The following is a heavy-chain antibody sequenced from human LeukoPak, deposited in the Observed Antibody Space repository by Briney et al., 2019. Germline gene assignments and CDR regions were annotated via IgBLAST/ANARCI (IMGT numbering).Heavy chain of an antibody. D-gene: IGHD4-17*01. CDR1: GYTLTELS. CDR2: FDPEDGET. CDR3: ARDYGDHKDLFYYYGMDV. V-gene: IGHV1-24*01. J-gene: IGHJ6*02. Sequence: RASVKVSCKVSGYTLTELSMHWVRQAPGKGLEWMGGFDPEDGETIYAQKFQGRVTMTEDTSTDTAYMELSSLRSEDTAVYYCARDYGDHKDLFYYYGMDVWGQGTTVTVSS.